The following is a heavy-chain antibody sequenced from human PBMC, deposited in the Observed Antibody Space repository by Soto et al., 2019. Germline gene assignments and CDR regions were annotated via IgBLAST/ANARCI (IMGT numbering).Heavy chain of an antibody. Sequence: EVPLLESGGGLVQPGGSLRLSCAASGFTFSSYAMSWVRQAPGKGLEWVSAISGRGGSTYYADSVKGRFTISRSNSKSTLYLQMNSLRPEDTAVYYCAQTGTSVVGAFGIWGQGTMVIV. CDR1: GFTFSSYA. CDR3: AQTGTSVVGAFGI. D-gene: IGHD1-26*01. J-gene: IGHJ3*02. CDR2: ISGRGGST. V-gene: IGHV3-23*01.